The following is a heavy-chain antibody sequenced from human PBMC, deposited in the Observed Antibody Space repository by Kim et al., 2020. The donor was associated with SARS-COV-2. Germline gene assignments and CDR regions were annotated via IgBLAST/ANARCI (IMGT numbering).Heavy chain of an antibody. CDR1: GFTFNDYA. D-gene: IGHD1-1*01. Sequence: GGSLRLSCAASGFTFNDYAMHWVRQAPGKGLEWVSGIFWNSGNIGYADSVKGRFTISRDNANNSLYLQMNNLQPEDTVLYYCAKDRTGAHYYGMDVWGQGTTVTVSS. J-gene: IGHJ6*02. CDR3: AKDRTGAHYYGMDV. V-gene: IGHV3-9*01. CDR2: IFWNSGNI.